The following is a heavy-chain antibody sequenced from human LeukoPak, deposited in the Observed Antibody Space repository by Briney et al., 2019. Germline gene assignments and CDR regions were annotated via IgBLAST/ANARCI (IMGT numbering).Heavy chain of an antibody. J-gene: IGHJ4*02. D-gene: IGHD3-22*01. CDR2: INHSGST. V-gene: IGHV4-34*01. Sequence: PSETLSLTCAVYGGSFSGYYWSWIRQPPGKGLEWIGEINHSGSTNYNPSLKSRDTISVDTSKNQFSLKLSSVTAADTAVYYCARGPTYYYDSRETLTDDYWGQGTLVTVSS. CDR1: GGSFSGYY. CDR3: ARGPTYYYDSRETLTDDY.